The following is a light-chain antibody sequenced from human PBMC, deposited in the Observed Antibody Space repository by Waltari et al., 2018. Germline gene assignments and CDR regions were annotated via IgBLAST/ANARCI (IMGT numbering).Light chain of an antibody. Sequence: QSALTQPPSASGSPGQSVTISCTGSSYDVGTSNYVCWYQQHPGKAPKLMIYEVTKRPSGVPARVSGSRSGNTASLTVSGLQAEDEADYYCSSYAGNNIWVFGGGTRLAVL. CDR2: EVT. CDR1: SYDVGTSNY. V-gene: IGLV2-8*01. CDR3: SSYAGNNIWV. J-gene: IGLJ3*02.